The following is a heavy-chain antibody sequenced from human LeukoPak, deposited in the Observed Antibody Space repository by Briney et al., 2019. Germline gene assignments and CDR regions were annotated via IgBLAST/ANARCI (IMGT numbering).Heavy chain of an antibody. D-gene: IGHD6-19*01. CDR2: MNPNSGNT. CDR1: GYTFTSYD. J-gene: IGHJ4*02. V-gene: IGHV1-8*01. Sequence: ASVNVSCKASGYTFTSYDINWVRQATGQGLEWVGWMNPNSGNTGSAQKFQGRLTMTRNTSISTAYMELSSLRSEDTAVYYCARSSQAGGTGIGYWGQGTLVTVSS. CDR3: ARSSQAGGTGIGY.